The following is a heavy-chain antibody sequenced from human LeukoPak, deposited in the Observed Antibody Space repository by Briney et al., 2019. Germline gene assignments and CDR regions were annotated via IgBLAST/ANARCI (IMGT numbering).Heavy chain of an antibody. J-gene: IGHJ4*02. CDR3: AKGSHYCTSTSCYPTRPLFDY. D-gene: IGHD2-2*01. V-gene: IGHV3-23*01. CDR1: GFAFSSYA. CDR2: ISGSGSSGGST. Sequence: GGSLRLSYAASGFAFSSYAVGWVRQAPGKGLEWVSGISGSGSSGGSTYYADSVKGRFTISRDNANNTVYLQMNSLSAEDTAVYFCAKGSHYCTSTSCYPTRPLFDYWGQGTLVTVSS.